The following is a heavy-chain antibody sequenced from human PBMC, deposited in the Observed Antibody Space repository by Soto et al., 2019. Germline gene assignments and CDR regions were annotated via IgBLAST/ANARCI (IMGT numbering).Heavy chain of an antibody. D-gene: IGHD3-3*01. CDR3: AREGFLGVVTQYYSYSGRAV. V-gene: IGHV1-18*01. J-gene: IGHJ6*04. CDR1: GYTFTSYG. Sequence: GASVKVSCKASGYTFTSYGISWVRQAPGQGLEWMGRISAYNGNTNYAQKLQGRVTMTTDTSTSTAYMELRSLRSDDTAVYYCAREGFLGVVTQYYSYSGRAVGGKGTTVPVSS. CDR2: ISAYNGNT.